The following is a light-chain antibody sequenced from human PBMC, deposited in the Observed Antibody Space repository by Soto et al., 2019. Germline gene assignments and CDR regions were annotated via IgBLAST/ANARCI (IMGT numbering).Light chain of an antibody. CDR1: SSDVGSYNL. J-gene: IGLJ2*01. Sequence: QSALTQPASVSGSPGQSITISCTGTSSDVGSYNLVSWYQQHPGKAPKLMIYEGSKRPSGVSNRFSGSKSGNTASLTISGLQAEDEADYYCCSYAGSRGLVFGGGTKRPS. CDR3: CSYAGSRGLV. CDR2: EGS. V-gene: IGLV2-23*01.